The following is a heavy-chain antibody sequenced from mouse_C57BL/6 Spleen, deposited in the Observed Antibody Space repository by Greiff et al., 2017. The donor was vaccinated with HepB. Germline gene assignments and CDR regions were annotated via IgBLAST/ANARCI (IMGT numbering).Heavy chain of an antibody. J-gene: IGHJ2*01. CDR1: GYAFSSSW. CDR2: IYPGDGDT. D-gene: IGHD1-1*01. V-gene: IGHV1-82*01. CDR3: ARAPITTVVAPPYYFDY. Sequence: QVQLQQSGPELVKPEASVKISCKASGYAFSSSWMNWVKQRPGKGLEWIGRIYPGDGDTNYNGKFKGKATLTADKSSSTAYMQLSSLTSEDSAVYFCARAPITTVVAPPYYFDYWGQGTTLTVSS.